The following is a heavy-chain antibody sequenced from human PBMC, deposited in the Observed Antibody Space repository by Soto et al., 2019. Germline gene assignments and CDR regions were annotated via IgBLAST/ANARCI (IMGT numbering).Heavy chain of an antibody. V-gene: IGHV4-39*01. D-gene: IGHD4-17*01. J-gene: IGHJ4*02. Sequence: SETLSLTCTVSGGSISRSNYHWTWIRRPPGKGLEWIGSGTTNYNPSLGGRVTISVDTSKNQFSLKVYSVTAADTAMYYCANYGGDTGRFDYWGQGTLVTVSS. CDR3: ANYGGDTGRFDY. CDR2: SGTT. CDR1: GGSISRSNYH.